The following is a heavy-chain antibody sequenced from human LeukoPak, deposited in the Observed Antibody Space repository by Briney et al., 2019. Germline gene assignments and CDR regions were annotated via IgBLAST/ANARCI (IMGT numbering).Heavy chain of an antibody. Sequence: PGGSLRLSCAASGFTVSSKYMSWVRQAPGKGLEWVSIIYSGGSTYYADSVKGRFTISRDNSKNTLYLQMNSLRAEDTAVYYCAGGQQLVRFDYWGQGTLVTVSS. CDR1: GFTVSSKY. CDR2: IYSGGST. V-gene: IGHV3-53*01. CDR3: AGGQQLVRFDY. D-gene: IGHD6-13*01. J-gene: IGHJ4*02.